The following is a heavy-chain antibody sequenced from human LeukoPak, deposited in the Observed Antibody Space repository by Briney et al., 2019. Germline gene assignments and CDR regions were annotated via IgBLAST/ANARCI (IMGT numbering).Heavy chain of an antibody. CDR2: MSGGGGST. D-gene: IGHD2-2*01. J-gene: IGHJ4*02. V-gene: IGHV3-23*01. CDR1: GFTFSSYG. CDR3: AKSHCGSFSCSRAEF. Sequence: GGSLRLSCAASGFTFSSYGMSWVRQAPGKGLEWVSAMSGGGGSTFYADSVKGRFTISRDNSKNTLYLQMNSLRDEDTAVYYCAKSHCGSFSCSRAEFWGQGTLVTVSS.